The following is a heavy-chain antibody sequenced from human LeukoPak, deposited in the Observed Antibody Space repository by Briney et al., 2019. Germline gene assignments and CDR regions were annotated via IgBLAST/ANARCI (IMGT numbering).Heavy chain of an antibody. D-gene: IGHD2-15*01. CDR1: GYTFTSYD. Sequence: PLASVKVSCKPSGYTFTSYDINWVRQATGQGLEWMGWMNPNSGNTGYAQKFQGRVTITRNTSISTAYIELSRLRSDDTAVYYCARGGGYCSGGSCYKTLYFDYWGQGTLVTVSS. CDR2: MNPNSGNT. CDR3: ARGGGYCSGGSCYKTLYFDY. J-gene: IGHJ4*02. V-gene: IGHV1-8*01.